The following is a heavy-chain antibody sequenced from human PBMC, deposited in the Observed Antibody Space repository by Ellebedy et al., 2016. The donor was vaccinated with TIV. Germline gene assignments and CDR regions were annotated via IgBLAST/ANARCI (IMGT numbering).Heavy chain of an antibody. CDR2: ILYDGSKY. Sequence: GESLKISCAASGFTFRSYGMHWVRQAPGKGLEWVAVILYDGSKYYYADAVKGRLTNSRDNSQNTLYLQLHSLRVEDTAVYYCARDRDGKGLDVWGQGTTVTVSS. V-gene: IGHV3-30*03. CDR3: ARDRDGKGLDV. CDR1: GFTFRSYG. J-gene: IGHJ6*02.